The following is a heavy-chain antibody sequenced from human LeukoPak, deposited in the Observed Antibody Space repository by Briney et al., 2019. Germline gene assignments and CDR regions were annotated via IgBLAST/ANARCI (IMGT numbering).Heavy chain of an antibody. J-gene: IGHJ6*02. V-gene: IGHV1-2*02. Sequence: GASVKVSCKASGYTFTDCYVHWVRQAPGQGLQWMGWINPNSGGTNYAQRFQGRVSMTRDTSINTAYMELCRLRSDDTAVYYCARGSQTLYGMDVWGQGTTVTVSS. CDR1: GYTFTDCY. CDR3: ARGSQTLYGMDV. CDR2: INPNSGGT.